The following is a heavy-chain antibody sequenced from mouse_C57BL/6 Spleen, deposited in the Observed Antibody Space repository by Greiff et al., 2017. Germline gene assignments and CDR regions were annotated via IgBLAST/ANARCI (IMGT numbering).Heavy chain of an antibody. Sequence: EVKVVESGGDLVKPGGSLKLSCAASGFTFSSYGMSWVRQTPDKRLEWVATISSGGRYTYYPDSVKGRFTISRDNAKNTLYLQMSSLKSEDTAMYYCARDYGYDTAWFAYWGQGTLVTVSA. CDR3: ARDYGYDTAWFAY. D-gene: IGHD2-2*01. CDR2: ISSGGRYT. V-gene: IGHV5-6*01. J-gene: IGHJ3*01. CDR1: GFTFSSYG.